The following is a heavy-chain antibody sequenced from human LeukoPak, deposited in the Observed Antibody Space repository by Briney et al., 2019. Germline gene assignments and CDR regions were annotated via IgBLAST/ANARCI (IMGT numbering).Heavy chain of an antibody. V-gene: IGHV3-23*01. J-gene: IGHJ4*02. CDR3: AKLYYDFWNGYLYYFDY. D-gene: IGHD3-3*01. CDR2: ISGSGHDT. Sequence: PGGSLRLSCVASGITFSSYAMTWVRQASGKGLEWVSSISGSGHDTYYADSVKGRFTISRDNSKNTLYLQINSLRAEDTAVYYCAKLYYDFWNGYLYYFDYWGQGTLVTVSS. CDR1: GITFSSYA.